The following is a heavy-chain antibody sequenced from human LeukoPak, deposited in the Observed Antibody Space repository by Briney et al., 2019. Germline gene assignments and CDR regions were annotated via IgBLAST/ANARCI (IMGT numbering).Heavy chain of an antibody. CDR2: IYYSGST. CDR1: GGSISSSSYY. V-gene: IGHV4-39*07. CDR3: ARTTVTTYYYYYYMDV. J-gene: IGHJ6*03. Sequence: PSETLSLTCTVSGGSISSSSYYWGWIRQPPGKGLEWIGSIYYSGSTYYNPSLKSRVTISVDTSKNQFSLKLSSVTAADTAVYYCARTTVTTYYYYYYMDVWGKGTTVTVSS. D-gene: IGHD4-11*01.